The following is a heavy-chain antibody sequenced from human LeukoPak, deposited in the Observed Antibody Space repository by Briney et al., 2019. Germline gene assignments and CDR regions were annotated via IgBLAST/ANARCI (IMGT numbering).Heavy chain of an antibody. D-gene: IGHD2/OR15-2a*01. J-gene: IGHJ4*02. Sequence: PSETLSLTCAVYGRSFSGYYWSWIRQPPGKGLEWIGEINHSGSTNYNPSLKSRVTISVDTSKNQFSLKLSSVTAADTAVYYCARRIVHYYFDYWGQGTLVTVSS. CDR3: ARRIVHYYFDY. V-gene: IGHV4-34*01. CDR2: INHSGST. CDR1: GRSFSGYY.